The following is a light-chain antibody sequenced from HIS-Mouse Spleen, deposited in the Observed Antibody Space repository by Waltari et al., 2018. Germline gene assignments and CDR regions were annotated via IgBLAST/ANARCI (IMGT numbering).Light chain of an antibody. J-gene: IGLJ1*01. CDR2: DVS. V-gene: IGLV2-14*03. Sequence: QSALTQPASVSGSPGQSITISCTGTSSDVGGSNYVPWYQQHPGKPPKLMIYDVSNRPSGVSNRFSGSKSGNTASLTISGLQAEDEADYYCSSYTSSSTPYVFGTGTKVTVL. CDR1: SSDVGGSNY. CDR3: SSYTSSSTPYV.